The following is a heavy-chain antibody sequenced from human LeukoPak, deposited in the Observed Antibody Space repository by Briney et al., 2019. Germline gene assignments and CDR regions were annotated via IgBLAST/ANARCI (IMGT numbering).Heavy chain of an antibody. Sequence: GASVKVSCKASGGTFSSYAISWVRQAPGQGLEWMGRIIPILGIANYAQKFQGRVTITADKSTCTAYMELSSLRSEDTAVYYCARGTPNSSSWYLDAFGIWGQGTMVTVSS. CDR2: IIPILGIA. J-gene: IGHJ3*02. D-gene: IGHD6-13*01. CDR1: GGTFSSYA. CDR3: ARGTPNSSSWYLDAFGI. V-gene: IGHV1-69*04.